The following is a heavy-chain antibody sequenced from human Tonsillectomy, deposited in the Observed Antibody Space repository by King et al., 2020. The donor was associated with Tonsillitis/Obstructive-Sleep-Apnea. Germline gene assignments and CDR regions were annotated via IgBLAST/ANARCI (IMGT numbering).Heavy chain of an antibody. D-gene: IGHD2-15*01. Sequence: QLVQSGGGLVQPGGSLRLSCAASGFTFSSYEMNWVRQAPGKGLEWVSYISSSGSTIYYADSVKGRFTISRDNAKNSLYLQMNSLRAEDTAVYYCARLGVVVVAATQSGFDIWGQGTMVTVSS. V-gene: IGHV3-48*03. J-gene: IGHJ3*02. CDR3: ARLGVVVVAATQSGFDI. CDR1: GFTFSSYE. CDR2: ISSSGSTI.